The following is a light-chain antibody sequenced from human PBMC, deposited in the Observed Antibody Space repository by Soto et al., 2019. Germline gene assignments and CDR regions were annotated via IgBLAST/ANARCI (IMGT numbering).Light chain of an antibody. CDR2: EVR. CDR1: SNDLGDYNY. J-gene: IGLJ2*01. CDR3: SSYGGSDNLL. V-gene: IGLV2-8*01. Sequence: QSALTQPPSASGSPGQSVTISCTGSSNDLGDYNYVSWYQHHPGKAPKLIIYEVRERPSGVPDRFSASKSGNTASLTVSGLQADVEADYYCSSYGGSDNLLFGGGTKLTVL.